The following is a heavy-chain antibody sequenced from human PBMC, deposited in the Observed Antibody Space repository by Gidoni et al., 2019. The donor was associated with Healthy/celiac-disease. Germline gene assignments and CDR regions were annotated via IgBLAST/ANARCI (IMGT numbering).Heavy chain of an antibody. Sequence: EVQLLESGGGLVQPGGSLSLSCAASGFTFSSYAMSWVRQAPGKGLEWVSAIRGSGGSTYYADAVKGRFTISRDNSKNTLYLQMNSLRAEDTAVYYCAKALILGYDSSGYDYWGQGTLVTVSS. J-gene: IGHJ4*02. V-gene: IGHV3-23*01. CDR1: GFTFSSYA. CDR2: IRGSGGST. CDR3: AKALILGYDSSGYDY. D-gene: IGHD3-22*01.